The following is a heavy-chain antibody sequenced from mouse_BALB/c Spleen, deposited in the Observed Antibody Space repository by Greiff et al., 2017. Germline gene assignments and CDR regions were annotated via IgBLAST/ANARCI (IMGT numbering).Heavy chain of an antibody. V-gene: IGHV5-12-2*01. Sequence: EVQRVESGGGLVQPGGSLKLSCAASGFTFSSYTMSWVRQTPEKRLEWVAYISNGGGSTYYPDTVKGRFTISRDNAKNTLYLQMSSLKSEDTAMYYCARHGYDLFDYWGQGTTLTVSS. J-gene: IGHJ2*01. CDR2: ISNGGGST. D-gene: IGHD2-2*01. CDR3: ARHGYDLFDY. CDR1: GFTFSSYT.